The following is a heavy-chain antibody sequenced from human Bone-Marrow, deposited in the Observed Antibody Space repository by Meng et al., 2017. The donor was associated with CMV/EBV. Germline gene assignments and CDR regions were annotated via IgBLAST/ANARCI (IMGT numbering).Heavy chain of an antibody. D-gene: IGHD3-3*01. Sequence: GGSLRLSCAASGFTFSSYSMNWVRQAPGKGLEWVSYISSSSSTIYYADSVKGRFTISRDNAKNSLYLQMNSLRAEDTAVYYCARDGGNYDGFLYDWGQGTLVTVSS. CDR2: ISSSSSTI. J-gene: IGHJ4*02. CDR3: ARDGGNYDGFLYD. CDR1: GFTFSSYS. V-gene: IGHV3-48*04.